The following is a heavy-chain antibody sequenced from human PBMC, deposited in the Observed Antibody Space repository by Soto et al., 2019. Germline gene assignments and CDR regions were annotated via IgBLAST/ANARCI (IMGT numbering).Heavy chain of an antibody. V-gene: IGHV4-31*03. CDR1: GGSISSGGYY. Sequence: KSSETLSLTCTVSGGSISSGGYYWSWIRQHPGKGLEWIGYIYYSGSTYYNPSLKSRVTISVDTSKNQFSLKLSSVTAADTAVYYCARNPENWNYYFGYWGQGTLVTVSS. CDR3: ARNPENWNYYFGY. CDR2: IYYSGST. D-gene: IGHD1-7*01. J-gene: IGHJ4*02.